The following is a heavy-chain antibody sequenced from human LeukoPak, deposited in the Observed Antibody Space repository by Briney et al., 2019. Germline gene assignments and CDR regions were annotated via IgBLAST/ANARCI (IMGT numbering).Heavy chain of an antibody. CDR2: IIPIFGTA. CDR1: GYTFTSYG. V-gene: IGHV1-69*13. Sequence: SVKVSCKASGYTFTSYGISWVRQAPGQGLEWMGGIIPIFGTANYAQKFQGRVTITADESTSTAYMELSSLRSEDTAVYYCARGPGIAAAVRFDYWGQGTLVTVSS. D-gene: IGHD6-13*01. CDR3: ARGPGIAAAVRFDY. J-gene: IGHJ4*02.